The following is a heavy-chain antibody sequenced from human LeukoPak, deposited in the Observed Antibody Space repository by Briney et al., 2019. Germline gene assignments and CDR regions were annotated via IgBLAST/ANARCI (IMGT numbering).Heavy chain of an antibody. CDR1: GFTFGDSA. CDR3: TRGGYWTDAFDI. D-gene: IGHD3-22*01. V-gene: IGHV3-49*04. CDR2: IRSKAYGGTT. Sequence: PGRSLGLSCTGSGFTFGDSAMSWVRQAPGKGLEWVGFIRSKAYGGTTEYAASVKGRLTISRDDSKSIAYLQMNSLKTEDTAVYYCTRGGYWTDAFDIWGQGTMVTVSS. J-gene: IGHJ3*02.